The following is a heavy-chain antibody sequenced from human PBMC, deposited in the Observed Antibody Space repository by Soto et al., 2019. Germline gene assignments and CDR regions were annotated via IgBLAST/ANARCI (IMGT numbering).Heavy chain of an antibody. D-gene: IGHD3-22*01. V-gene: IGHV3-64*01. CDR3: ARFGGYYSDS. Sequence: EVQLVESGGGLVQPGGSLRLSCAASGFTFSSYAMHWVRQAPGKGLEYVSAISSNGGSTYYANSVKGRFTISRDNSKITLYLQMGSLSAGEMGVYYGARFGGYYSDSWGQGTLVTVSS. CDR1: GFTFSSYA. J-gene: IGHJ5*01. CDR2: ISSNGGST.